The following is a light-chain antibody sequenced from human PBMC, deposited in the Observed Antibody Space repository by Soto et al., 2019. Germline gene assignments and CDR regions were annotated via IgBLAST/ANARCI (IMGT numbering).Light chain of an antibody. CDR3: QQYNKWPRT. CDR1: QSVRTY. V-gene: IGKV3D-15*01. CDR2: DAS. J-gene: IGKJ2*01. Sequence: EIVLTQSPVTLSLSPGDRATLSCRASQSVRTYLAWYQVKPGQAPRLLIYDASRRASGVPARFSGSGSGTEFTLTISSLQSEDFAVYNCQQYNKWPRTFGQGTKVDIK.